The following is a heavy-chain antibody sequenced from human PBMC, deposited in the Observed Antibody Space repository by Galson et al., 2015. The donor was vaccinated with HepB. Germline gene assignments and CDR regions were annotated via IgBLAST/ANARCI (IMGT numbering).Heavy chain of an antibody. D-gene: IGHD1-1*01. Sequence: SVKVSCEASGGSINNYGVTWVRQAPGQGLEWLGGIIPIFASGNYAQRFQGRLTIIADECTSTVSMELSSLTSEDTAVYSCAREEGSIGTTTTHTRCTSDMWGQGTMVTVSS. CDR2: IIPIFASG. V-gene: IGHV1-69*13. CDR3: AREEGSIGTTTTHTRCTSDM. CDR1: GGSINNYG. J-gene: IGHJ3*02.